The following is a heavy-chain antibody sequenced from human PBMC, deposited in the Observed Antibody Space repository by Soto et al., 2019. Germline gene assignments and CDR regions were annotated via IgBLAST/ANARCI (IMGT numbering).Heavy chain of an antibody. Sequence: GASVKVSCKASGFTFPSSARRWVRQARGQRLEWIGWIVVGSGNTNYAQKFQERVTITRDMSTSTAYMELSSLRSEDTAVYYCAASTHYDFWSGYFTWFDPWGQGTLVTVSS. CDR2: IVVGSGNT. J-gene: IGHJ5*02. CDR1: GFTFPSSA. V-gene: IGHV1-58*02. CDR3: AASTHYDFWSGYFTWFDP. D-gene: IGHD3-3*01.